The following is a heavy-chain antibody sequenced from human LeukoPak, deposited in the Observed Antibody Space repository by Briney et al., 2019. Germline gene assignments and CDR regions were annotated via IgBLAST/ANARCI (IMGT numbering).Heavy chain of an antibody. D-gene: IGHD4-11*01. V-gene: IGHV1-2*04. CDR1: GYTFTGYY. CDR3: ARVGYSNSYDY. Sequence: ASVKVSCKASGYTFTGYYMHWVRQAPGQGLEWMGWINPNSGGTNYAQKFQGWVTITWDASISTAYMDLSSLRSEDTAAYYCARVGYSNSYDYWGQGTLVTVSS. CDR2: INPNSGGT. J-gene: IGHJ4*02.